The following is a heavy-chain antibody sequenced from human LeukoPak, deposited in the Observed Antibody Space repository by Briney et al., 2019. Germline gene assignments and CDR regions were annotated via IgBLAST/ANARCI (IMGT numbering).Heavy chain of an antibody. J-gene: IGHJ6*02. CDR2: ISGSGGST. Sequence: GGSLRLSCAASGFTFSSYAMSWVRQAPGKGLEWVSAISGSGGSTYYADSVKGRFTISRDNSKNTLYLQMNSLRVDDTAVYYCAKDRETYYYGSGSYSDYYYGMDVWGRGTTVTVSS. CDR3: AKDRETYYYGSGSYSDYYYGMDV. V-gene: IGHV3-23*01. CDR1: GFTFSSYA. D-gene: IGHD3-10*01.